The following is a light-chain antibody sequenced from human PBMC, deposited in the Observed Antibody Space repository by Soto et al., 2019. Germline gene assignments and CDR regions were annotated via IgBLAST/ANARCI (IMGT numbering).Light chain of an antibody. V-gene: IGLV2-14*01. CDR2: DVS. CDR3: SSYTSSSTRVV. Sequence: QSVLTQPASVSGSPGQSITISCTGTSSDVGGYNYVSWYQQHPGKAPKLMSYDVSNRPSGVSNRFSGSKSGNTASLTISGLQAEDEDDYYCSSYTSSSTRVVVVGGTKVTV. CDR1: SSDVGGYNY. J-gene: IGLJ2*01.